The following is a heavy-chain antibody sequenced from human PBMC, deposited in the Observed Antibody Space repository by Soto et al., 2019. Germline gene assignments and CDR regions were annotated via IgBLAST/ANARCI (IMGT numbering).Heavy chain of an antibody. Sequence: QVQLQESGPGLVKPSETLSLTCTVSGGSISSYYWSWIRQPPGKGLEWIGYIYYSGSTNYNPSLKRQGPISVDTPKNQFSLKLSSVTAADTAVYYCASPHGGSRGWDNWFDPWGQGTLVTVSS. CDR1: GGSISSYY. V-gene: IGHV4-59*01. CDR2: IYYSGST. CDR3: ASPHGGSRGWDNWFDP. D-gene: IGHD6-25*01. J-gene: IGHJ5*02.